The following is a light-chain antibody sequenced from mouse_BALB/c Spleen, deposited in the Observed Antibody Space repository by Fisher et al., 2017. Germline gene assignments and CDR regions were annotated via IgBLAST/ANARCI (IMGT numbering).Light chain of an antibody. CDR2: RTS. CDR1: SSVSY. V-gene: IGKV4-57*01. Sequence: IVLTQSPAIMAASLGEKVTMTCSASSSVSYMHWFQQKPGTSPKLWIYRTSNLASGVPARFSGSGSGTSYSLTISRMEAEDAATYYCQQWSSNPPTFGGGTKLEIK. J-gene: IGKJ2*01. CDR3: QQWSSNPPT.